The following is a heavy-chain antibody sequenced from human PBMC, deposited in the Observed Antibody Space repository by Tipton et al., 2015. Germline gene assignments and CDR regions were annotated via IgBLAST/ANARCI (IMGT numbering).Heavy chain of an antibody. CDR2: IYSGGST. J-gene: IGHJ6*02. V-gene: IGHV3-53*01. CDR1: GFSFSDAW. D-gene: IGHD5-24*01. Sequence: SLRLSCAASGFSFSDAWMNWVRQAPGKGLEWVSVIYSGGSTYYADSVKGRFTISRDNSKNTLYLQMNSLRAEDTAVYYCARDLEHGMDVWGHGTTVTVSS. CDR3: ARDLEHGMDV.